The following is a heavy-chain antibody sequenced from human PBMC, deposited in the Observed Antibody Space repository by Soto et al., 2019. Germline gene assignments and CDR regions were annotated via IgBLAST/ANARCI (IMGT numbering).Heavy chain of an antibody. V-gene: IGHV1-69*02. CDR1: GGTFSSYT. Sequence: SVKVSCKASGGTFSSYTISWVRQAPGQGLEWMGRIIPILGIANYAQKFQGRVTITADKSTSTAYMELSSQRSEDTAVYYCARAISEDGGKYYYYYYYMDVWGKGTTVTVSS. J-gene: IGHJ6*03. CDR2: IIPILGIA. D-gene: IGHD2-15*01. CDR3: ARAISEDGGKYYYYYYYMDV.